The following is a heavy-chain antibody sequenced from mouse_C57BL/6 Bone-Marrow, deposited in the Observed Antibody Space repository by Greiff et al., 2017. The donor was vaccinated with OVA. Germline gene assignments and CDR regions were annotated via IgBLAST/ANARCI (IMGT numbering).Heavy chain of an antibody. CDR1: GFTFSSYG. CDR3: ARNEGSSLRRFDY. J-gene: IGHJ2*01. V-gene: IGHV5-6*01. CDR2: ISSGGSYT. D-gene: IGHD1-1*01. Sequence: EVMLVESGGDLVKPGGSLKLSCAASGFTFSSYGMSWVRQTPDKRLEWVATISSGGSYTYYPDSVKGRFTISRDNAKNTLYLQMSSLKSEDTAMYYCARNEGSSLRRFDYWGQGTTLTVSS.